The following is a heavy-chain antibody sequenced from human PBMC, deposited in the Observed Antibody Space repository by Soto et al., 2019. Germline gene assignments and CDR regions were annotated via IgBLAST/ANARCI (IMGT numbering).Heavy chain of an antibody. Sequence: ASVKVSSNASGYTFTRYYTHWVRQAPGQGLEWMGWINPNRCRTNYAQKPQAWLTMTRDTSISTAYMELSRRRSEDTAVYYCARGVYSSSFDIWGQGTMVTVSS. CDR1: GYTFTRYY. D-gene: IGHD6-6*01. J-gene: IGHJ3*02. CDR3: ARGVYSSSFDI. V-gene: IGHV1-2*04. CDR2: INPNRCRT.